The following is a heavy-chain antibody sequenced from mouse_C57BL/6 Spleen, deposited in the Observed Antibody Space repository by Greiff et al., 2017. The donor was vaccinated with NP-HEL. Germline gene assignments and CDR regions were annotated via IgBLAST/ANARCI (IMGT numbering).Heavy chain of an antibody. Sequence: QVQLQQPGAELVKPGASVKLSCKASGYTFTSYWMHWVKQRPGQGLEWIGMIHPNSGSTNYNEKFKGKATLTVDKSSSTAYMQLSSLTSEDSAVYYCARSPYYYGSSDWYFDVWGTGTTVTVSS. CDR1: GYTFTSYW. D-gene: IGHD1-1*01. V-gene: IGHV1-64*01. J-gene: IGHJ1*03. CDR3: ARSPYYYGSSDWYFDV. CDR2: IHPNSGST.